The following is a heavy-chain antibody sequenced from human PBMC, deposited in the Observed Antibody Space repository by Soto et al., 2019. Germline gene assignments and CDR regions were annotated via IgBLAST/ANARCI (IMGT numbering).Heavy chain of an antibody. D-gene: IGHD6-13*01. Sequence: HPGGSLRLSCAASGSTFSNYAVTWVRQAPGKGLEWVSTISGSGGSTYYADSVKGRFTISRDNSKNTLYLQMNSLRAEDTAVYYCAKDQGSSWYEIDYWGQGTLVTVS. CDR3: AKDQGSSWYEIDY. CDR2: ISGSGGST. V-gene: IGHV3-23*01. J-gene: IGHJ4*02. CDR1: GSTFSNYA.